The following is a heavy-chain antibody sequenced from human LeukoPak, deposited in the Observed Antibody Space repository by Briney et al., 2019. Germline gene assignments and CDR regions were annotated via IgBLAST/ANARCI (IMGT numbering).Heavy chain of an antibody. J-gene: IGHJ3*02. Sequence: SETLSLTCTVSGGSMSPYHWGWIRQPPGKGLEWTGYIYYSGSTNYNPSLKSRVTISVDTSKNQFSLKLSSVTAADTAVYYCARHSAAIAVAGTRAFDIWGQGTMVTVSS. CDR2: IYYSGST. D-gene: IGHD6-19*01. V-gene: IGHV4-59*08. CDR1: GGSMSPYH. CDR3: ARHSAAIAVAGTRAFDI.